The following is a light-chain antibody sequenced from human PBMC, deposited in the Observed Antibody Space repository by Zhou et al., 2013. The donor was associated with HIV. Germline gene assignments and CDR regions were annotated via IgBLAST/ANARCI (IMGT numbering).Light chain of an antibody. CDR2: AAS. Sequence: DIQMTQSPSTLSASVGDRVTITCRASQSISSYLNWYQQKPGKAPKLLIYAASSLQSGVPSRFSGSGSGTDYTLTISSLRPEDFATYYCQQYYSTPPLTFGGGTKLEIK. J-gene: IGKJ4*01. V-gene: IGKV1-39*01. CDR1: QSISSY. CDR3: QQYYSTPPLT.